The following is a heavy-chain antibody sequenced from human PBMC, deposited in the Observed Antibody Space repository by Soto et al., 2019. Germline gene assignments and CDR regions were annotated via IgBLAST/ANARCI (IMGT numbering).Heavy chain of an antibody. D-gene: IGHD6-6*01. CDR1: GFSLTTSGVG. V-gene: IGHV2-5*01. J-gene: IGHJ3*02. CDR2: IYWSGDE. CDR3: ARGLATLPVFAFDI. Sequence: SGPTLVNPTQTLTLTCSFAGFSLTTSGVGVGWVRQSPGKALEWLALIYWSGDEHYRPSLKSRLSIFKDTSKNHVVLIMTDMDPVDTATYYCARGLATLPVFAFDIWGQGTMVTVSS.